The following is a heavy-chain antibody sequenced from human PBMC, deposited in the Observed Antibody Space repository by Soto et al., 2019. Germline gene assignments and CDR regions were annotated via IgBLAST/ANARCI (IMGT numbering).Heavy chain of an antibody. J-gene: IGHJ6*02. Sequence: GGSLRLSCAASGFTFSSYWMSWVRQAPGKGLEWVANIKQDGSEKYYVDSVKGRFTISRDNAKNSLYLQMNSLRAEDTAVYYCAREDVTVVPAALYYYYGMDVWGQGTTVTVSS. CDR3: AREDVTVVPAALYYYYGMDV. CDR1: GFTFSSYW. V-gene: IGHV3-7*01. CDR2: IKQDGSEK. D-gene: IGHD2-2*01.